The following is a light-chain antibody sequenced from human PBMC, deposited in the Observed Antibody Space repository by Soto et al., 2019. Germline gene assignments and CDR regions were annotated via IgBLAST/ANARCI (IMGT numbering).Light chain of an antibody. J-gene: IGLJ1*01. CDR1: SSDIGAYNH. Sequence: QSVLTQPASVSGSPGQSITISCSGTSSDIGAYNHVSWYQQHPGKAPKLMIYDVSSRPSGVSNRFSGSKSDNTASLTISGLQAEDEADYYCLSYTTSYTYVFGTGTKVTVL. CDR2: DVS. V-gene: IGLV2-14*03. CDR3: LSYTTSYTYV.